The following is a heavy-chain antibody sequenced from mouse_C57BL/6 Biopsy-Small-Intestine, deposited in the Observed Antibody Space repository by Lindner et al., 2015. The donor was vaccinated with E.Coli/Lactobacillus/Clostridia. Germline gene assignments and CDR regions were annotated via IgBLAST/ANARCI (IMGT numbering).Heavy chain of an antibody. J-gene: IGHJ4*01. V-gene: IGHV1-43*01. CDR2: INPSTGGT. CDR3: ARVLLRMDY. CDR1: GYSFTDYY. Sequence: VQLQESGPELVKPGASVKISCKASGYSFTDYYMHWVKQSSEKSLEWIGEINPSTGGTSYNQKFKGKATLTVDKSSSTAYMQLKSLTSEDSAVYYCARVLLRMDYWGQGTSVTVSS. D-gene: IGHD1-1*01.